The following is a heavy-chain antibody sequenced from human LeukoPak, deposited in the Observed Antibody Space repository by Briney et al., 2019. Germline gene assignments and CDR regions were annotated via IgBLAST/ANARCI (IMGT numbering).Heavy chain of an antibody. J-gene: IGHJ4*02. CDR1: GFTFSSYG. V-gene: IGHV3-48*02. CDR2: IKSTGTIT. CDR3: ARTYYDSSGFYWEAFDS. D-gene: IGHD3-22*01. Sequence: PGRSLRLSCAASGFTFSSYGMHWVRQAPGKGLEWVSNIKSTGTITYYADSVKGRFTISRDNAKNSLYLQMNSLRDEDTAVYYCARTYYDSSGFYWEAFDSWGQGTLVTVSS.